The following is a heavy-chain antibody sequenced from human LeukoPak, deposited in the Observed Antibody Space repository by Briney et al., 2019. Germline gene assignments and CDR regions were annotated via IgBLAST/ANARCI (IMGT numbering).Heavy chain of an antibody. J-gene: IGHJ4*02. CDR1: GFTFRTYG. D-gene: IGHD5-12*01. Sequence: PGGSLRLSCAASGFTFRTYGMHWVRQAPGKGLERVAFIRSDGNNKYYADSVKGRFTISRDNSKNTLYLQMNSLRAEDTAVYYCAKDKGGGYAFDYWGQGTLVTVSS. V-gene: IGHV3-30*02. CDR3: AKDKGGGYAFDY. CDR2: IRSDGNNK.